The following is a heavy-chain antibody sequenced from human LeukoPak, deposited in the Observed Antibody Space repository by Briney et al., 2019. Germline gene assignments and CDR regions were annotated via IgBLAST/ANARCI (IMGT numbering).Heavy chain of an antibody. CDR1: GFSFSSYS. V-gene: IGHV3-48*01. J-gene: IGHJ4*02. D-gene: IGHD5-12*01. CDR2: ISSSSSSI. CDR3: ARDRYGGYGDY. Sequence: GGSLRLSCAASGFSFSSYSMNWVRQAPGKGLEWVSYISSSSSSIYYAGSVKGRFTISRDNAKNSLYLQMNSLRAEDTAVYYCARDRYGGYGDYWGQGTLATVSS.